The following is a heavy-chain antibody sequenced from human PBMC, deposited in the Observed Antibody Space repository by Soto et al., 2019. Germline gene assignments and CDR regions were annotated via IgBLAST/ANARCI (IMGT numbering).Heavy chain of an antibody. J-gene: IGHJ4*02. CDR3: ARDGGRHFDY. D-gene: IGHD2-15*01. CDR2: ISSTSTTI. CDR1: GFTFSTYT. V-gene: IGHV3-48*01. Sequence: EVQLVESGGGLVQPGGSLRLSCAASGFTFSTYTLNWVRQAPGKGLEWLSYISSTSTTISYADSVKGRFTISRDNAKNSLYLQMNTLRVEDTAVYYCARDGGRHFDYWGRGTLVTVSS.